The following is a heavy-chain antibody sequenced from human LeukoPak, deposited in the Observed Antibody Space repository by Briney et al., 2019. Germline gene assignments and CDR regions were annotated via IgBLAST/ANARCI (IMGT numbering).Heavy chain of an antibody. Sequence: GGSLRLSCAASGFTFSSYGMHWVRQAPGKGLEWVAVISYDGSNKYYADSVKGRFTISRDNSKNTLYLQMNSLRAEDTAVYYCAKEYYDFWSGYYRYYYYMDVWGKGTTVTVSS. V-gene: IGHV3-30*18. CDR2: ISYDGSNK. CDR3: AKEYYDFWSGYYRYYYYMDV. D-gene: IGHD3-3*01. CDR1: GFTFSSYG. J-gene: IGHJ6*03.